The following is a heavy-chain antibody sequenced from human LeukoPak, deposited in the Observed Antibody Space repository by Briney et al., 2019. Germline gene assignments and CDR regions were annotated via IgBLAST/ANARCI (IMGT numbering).Heavy chain of an antibody. D-gene: IGHD3-3*01. J-gene: IGHJ4*02. CDR1: GGSISSRSYY. Sequence: ETLSLTCTVSGGSISSRSYYWGWIRQPPGKGLVWIGKISDSGNSYYSPSLRSRVTISIDTSKNQFSLKLSSVTATDTAVYYCARGRHTIFGVDLDYWGQGTLVTVSS. V-gene: IGHV4-39*01. CDR3: ARGRHTIFGVDLDY. CDR2: ISDSGNS.